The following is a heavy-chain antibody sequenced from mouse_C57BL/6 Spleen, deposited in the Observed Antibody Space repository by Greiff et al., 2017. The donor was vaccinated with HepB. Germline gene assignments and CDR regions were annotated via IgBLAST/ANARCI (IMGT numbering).Heavy chain of an antibody. D-gene: IGHD1-1*01. Sequence: VQLQQSGAELARPGASVKLSCKASGYTFTSYGISWVKQRTGQGLEWIGEIYPRSGNTYYNEKFKGKATLTADKSSSTAYMELRSLTSEDSAVYFCARPNCSSPAWFAYWGQGTLVTVSA. CDR1: GYTFTSYG. CDR3: ARPNCSSPAWFAY. J-gene: IGHJ3*01. V-gene: IGHV1-81*01. CDR2: IYPRSGNT.